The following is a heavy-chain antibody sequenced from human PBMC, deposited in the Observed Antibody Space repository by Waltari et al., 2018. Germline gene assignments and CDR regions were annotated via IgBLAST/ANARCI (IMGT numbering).Heavy chain of an antibody. Sequence: EVQLVESGGGLVHPGGTLSLSCAASGFPFGTSWMNWVRQAPGGGPEWVANIKPDGSGGSYVDFVRGRFTISRDNAKSSLYLQINSLTVEDTAIYYCARDRGWLQFDYWGQGALVIVSS. D-gene: IGHD5-12*01. J-gene: IGHJ4*02. V-gene: IGHV3-7*04. CDR1: GFPFGTSW. CDR2: IKPDGSGG. CDR3: ARDRGWLQFDY.